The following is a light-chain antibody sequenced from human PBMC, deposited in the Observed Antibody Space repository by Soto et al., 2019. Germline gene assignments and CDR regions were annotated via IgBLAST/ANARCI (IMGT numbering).Light chain of an antibody. J-gene: IGKJ5*01. V-gene: IGKV3-20*01. CDR1: QSLSSY. Sequence: EIVLTQSPATLSLSPGERATLSCRASQSLSSYLAWYQQKPGQAPRLLIYGASSRATGIPDRFSGSGSGADFTLTISRLEPEDFAVYYCHQYGISPPVTFGQGTRLEIK. CDR2: GAS. CDR3: HQYGISPPVT.